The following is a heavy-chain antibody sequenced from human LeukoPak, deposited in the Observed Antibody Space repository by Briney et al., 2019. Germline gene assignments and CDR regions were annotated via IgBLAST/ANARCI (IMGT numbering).Heavy chain of an antibody. Sequence: GGSLRLSCAASGFTFSSYSMNWVRQAPGKGLEWVSSISSSSSYIYYADSVKGRFTISRDNAKNSLYLQMNSLRAEDTAVYYCARDFRGNAFGIWGQGTMVTVSS. CDR1: GFTFSSYS. CDR3: ARDFRGNAFGI. CDR2: ISSSSSYI. D-gene: IGHD3-16*01. V-gene: IGHV3-21*01. J-gene: IGHJ3*02.